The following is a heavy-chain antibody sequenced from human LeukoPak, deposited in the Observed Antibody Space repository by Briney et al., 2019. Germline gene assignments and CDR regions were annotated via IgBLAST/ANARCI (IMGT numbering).Heavy chain of an antibody. J-gene: IGHJ4*02. CDR3: ARDVRGPGGYCSGGSCYSWGQGPDY. Sequence: ASVKVSCKASGYTFTSYYMHWVRQAPGQGLEWMGIINPSGGSTSYAQKFQGRVTMTRDTSTSTVYMELSSLRSEDTAVYYCARDVRGPGGYCSGGSCYSWGQGPDYWGQGTLVTVSS. CDR2: INPSGGST. D-gene: IGHD2-15*01. CDR1: GYTFTSYY. V-gene: IGHV1-46*01.